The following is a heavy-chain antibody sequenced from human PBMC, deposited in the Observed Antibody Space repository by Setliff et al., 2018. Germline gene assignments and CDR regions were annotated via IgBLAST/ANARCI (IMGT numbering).Heavy chain of an antibody. Sequence: SETLSLTCAVYGGSINNYHWNWIRQSPGKGLEWIGYIDYSGTTNYNPSLKSRVTISSDMSKKQFSLKLSSVTAADTAVYYCARDQYNFWSGYFWEHAQFDPWGQGTLVTVSS. V-gene: IGHV4-59*12. CDR1: GGSINNYH. D-gene: IGHD3-3*01. J-gene: IGHJ5*02. CDR2: IDYSGTT. CDR3: ARDQYNFWSGYFWEHAQFDP.